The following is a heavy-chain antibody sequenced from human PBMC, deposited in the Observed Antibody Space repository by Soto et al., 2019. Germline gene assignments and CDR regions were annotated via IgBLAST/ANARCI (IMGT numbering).Heavy chain of an antibody. CDR3: VRDPSFDY. CDR1: GFTFSSYD. Sequence: GGSLRLSCAASGFTFSSYDMHWVRQAPGKGLEYISAISSNGGITYFASSVKGRFTISRDNSKNTLYLQMGGLRAEAMAVYYCVRDPSFDYWGQGTLVNVSS. J-gene: IGHJ4*02. V-gene: IGHV3-64*01. CDR2: ISSNGGIT.